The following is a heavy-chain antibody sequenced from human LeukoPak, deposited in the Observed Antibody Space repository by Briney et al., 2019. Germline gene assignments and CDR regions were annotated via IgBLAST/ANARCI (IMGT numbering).Heavy chain of an antibody. J-gene: IGHJ4*02. Sequence: SETLSLTCTVSGGSISNYYWNWFRQPPGKGLEWIGEINHSGSTNYNLSLKSRVTIPVDTSKNQFSLKLSSVTAADTAVYYCAKVEYSSSSGYYFDYWGQGTLVTVSS. V-gene: IGHV4-34*01. CDR2: INHSGST. CDR1: GGSISNYY. CDR3: AKVEYSSSSGYYFDY. D-gene: IGHD6-6*01.